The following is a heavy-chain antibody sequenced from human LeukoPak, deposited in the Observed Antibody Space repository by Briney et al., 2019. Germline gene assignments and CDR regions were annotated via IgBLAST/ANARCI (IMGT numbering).Heavy chain of an antibody. J-gene: IGHJ5*02. CDR1: GFTFSSYW. CDR3: ARGGLDSSGYYYDPNWFDP. CDR2: NNSDGSST. V-gene: IGHV3-74*01. D-gene: IGHD3-22*01. Sequence: PAGGSLRLSCAASGFTFSSYWMHWVRQAPGKGLVWDSRNNSDGSSTRYADSVRGRFTISRDNAKNTLYLQMNSLRAEDTAVYYCARGGLDSSGYYYDPNWFDPWGQGTLVTVSS.